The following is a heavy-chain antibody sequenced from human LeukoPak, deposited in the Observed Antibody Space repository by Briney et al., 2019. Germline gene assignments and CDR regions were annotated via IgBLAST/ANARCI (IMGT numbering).Heavy chain of an antibody. CDR1: GFSFNIYC. V-gene: IGHV3-7*05. CDR3: IRNVYWRFVY. D-gene: IGHD2-8*02. J-gene: IGHJ4*02. Sequence: GGSLRLSCAASGFSFNIYCMSWVRQAPGKGLEWVANINQDGDEKYYVDSVKGRFTISRDNAKNSLYLHMNSLRAEDTAVYYCIRNVYWRFVYWLQGTLVSVSS. CDR2: INQDGDEK.